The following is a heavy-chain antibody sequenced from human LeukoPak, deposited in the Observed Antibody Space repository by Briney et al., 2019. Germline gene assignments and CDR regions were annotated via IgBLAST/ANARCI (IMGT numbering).Heavy chain of an antibody. V-gene: IGHV1-8*01. D-gene: IGHD4-17*01. Sequence: GASVKVSCKASGYTFTTYDINWLRQASGQGLEWMGWMNPNSGNTGYAQKFQGRVTMTRNTSISTAYMELSSLRSEDTAVYYCAVDYGDFLFDYWGQGTLVTVSS. CDR2: MNPNSGNT. CDR3: AVDYGDFLFDY. J-gene: IGHJ4*02. CDR1: GYTFTTYD.